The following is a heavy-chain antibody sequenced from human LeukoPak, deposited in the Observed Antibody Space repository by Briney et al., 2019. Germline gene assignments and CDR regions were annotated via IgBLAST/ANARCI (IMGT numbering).Heavy chain of an antibody. D-gene: IGHD3-10*01. CDR3: AREGATMVRGVNDY. J-gene: IGHJ4*02. CDR2: IIPILGIA. V-gene: IGHV1-69*04. Sequence: SVKVSCKASGGTFSSYAISWVRQAPGQGLEWMGRIIPILGIANYAQKFQGRVTITADKSTSTAYMELSSLRSEDTAVYHCAREGATMVRGVNDYWGQGTLVTVSS. CDR1: GGTFSSYA.